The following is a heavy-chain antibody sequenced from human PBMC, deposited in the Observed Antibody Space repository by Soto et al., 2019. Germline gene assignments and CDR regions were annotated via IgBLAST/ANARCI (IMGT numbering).Heavy chain of an antibody. Sequence: PSETLSLTCAVSGGSISSSNWWSWVRQPPGKGLEWIGEIYHSGSTNYNPSLKSRVTISVDKSKNQFSLKLSSVTAADTAVYYCARDIFESVPYPPCRSTSCQGYWGHGTLLTV. CDR1: GGSISSSNW. CDR3: ARDIFESVPYPPCRSTSCQGY. CDR2: IYHSGST. V-gene: IGHV4-4*02. D-gene: IGHD2-2*01. J-gene: IGHJ4*01.